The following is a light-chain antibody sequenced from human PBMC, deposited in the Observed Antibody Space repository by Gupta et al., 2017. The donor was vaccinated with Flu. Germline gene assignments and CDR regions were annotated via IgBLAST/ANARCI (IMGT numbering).Light chain of an antibody. CDR3: CSHAPGDTYV. CDR1: SSDVGSFDL. CDR2: KGI. V-gene: IGLV2-23*01. J-gene: IGLJ1*01. Sequence: QSALAHPASVSGSPPQSITISCAGTSSDVGSFDLVSWYQQDPGEAPKVMIYKGINRPSGVSNRFSASKSGNTASLTISGLQVEDEADYYCCSHAPGDTYVFGTGTKVTV.